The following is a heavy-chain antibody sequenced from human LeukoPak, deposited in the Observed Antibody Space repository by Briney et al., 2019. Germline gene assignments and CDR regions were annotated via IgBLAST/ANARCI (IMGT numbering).Heavy chain of an antibody. CDR2: INPNSGGT. J-gene: IGHJ4*02. D-gene: IGHD6-13*01. CDR1: GYTFTGYY. V-gene: IGHV1-2*02. CDR3: ARDLSGAAAYHD. Sequence: ASVKVSCKASGYTFTGYYMHWVRQTPGQGLEWMGWINPNSGGTNYAQKFQGRVTMTRDTSISTAYMELSRLRSDDTAVYYCARDLSGAAAYHDWGQGTLVTVSS.